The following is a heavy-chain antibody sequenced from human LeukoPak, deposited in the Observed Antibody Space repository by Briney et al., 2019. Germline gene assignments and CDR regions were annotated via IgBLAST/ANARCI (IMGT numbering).Heavy chain of an antibody. V-gene: IGHV4-4*09. D-gene: IGHD6-6*01. Sequence: SETLSLTCTVSGDSISSYYWSWIRQPPGKGLEWIGYIYTSGSTNYIPSLKGRVTISIDTYKNQFSLKLSSVTAADAAVYYCARLTRLSTSPDRYYLDYWGQGTLVTVSS. CDR3: ARLTRLSTSPDRYYLDY. J-gene: IGHJ4*02. CDR2: IYTSGST. CDR1: GDSISSYY.